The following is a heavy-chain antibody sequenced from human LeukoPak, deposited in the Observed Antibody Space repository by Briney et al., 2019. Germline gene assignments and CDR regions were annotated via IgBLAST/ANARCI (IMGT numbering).Heavy chain of an antibody. D-gene: IGHD3-3*01. CDR3: ARGEADYDFWRGPPGGFGD. CDR1: GYTFTSYY. V-gene: IGHV1-46*01. Sequence: ASVKVSCKASGYTFTSYYMHWVRQAPGQGLEWMGIINPSSGSTSYAQKFQGRVTMTRDMSTSTVYMELSSLRSEDTAVYYCARGEADYDFWRGPPGGFGDGGQGTLVTVSS. CDR2: INPSSGST. J-gene: IGHJ4*02.